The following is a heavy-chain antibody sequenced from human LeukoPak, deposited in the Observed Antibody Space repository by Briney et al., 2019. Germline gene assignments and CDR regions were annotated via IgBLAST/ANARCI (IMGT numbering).Heavy chain of an antibody. D-gene: IGHD6-19*01. CDR2: IDPSDSYT. V-gene: IGHV5-10-1*01. Sequence: GESLKISCRVSGYTFTKYWIGWVRQVPGKGLEWTGRIDPSDSYTNYSPSFQGHVTISADKSISTAYLQWSSLKASDTAMYYCARPYSSGWYVYWGQGTLVTVSS. CDR1: GYTFTKYW. CDR3: ARPYSSGWYVY. J-gene: IGHJ4*02.